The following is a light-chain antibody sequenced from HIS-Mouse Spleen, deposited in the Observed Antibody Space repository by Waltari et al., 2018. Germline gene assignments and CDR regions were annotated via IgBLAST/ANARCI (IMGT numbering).Light chain of an antibody. CDR3: QQYYRTPPT. CDR2: WAS. J-gene: IGKJ1*01. V-gene: IGKV4-1*01. Sequence: DIVMTQSPDSLAVSLGERATINCKSSQSVLYSSNNKNYLAWYQRKPGQPPKLLIYWASTRESGVPDRCSGSGSGTDFTLTISSLQAEDVAVYYCQQYYRTPPTFGQGTKVEIK. CDR1: QSVLYSSNNKNY.